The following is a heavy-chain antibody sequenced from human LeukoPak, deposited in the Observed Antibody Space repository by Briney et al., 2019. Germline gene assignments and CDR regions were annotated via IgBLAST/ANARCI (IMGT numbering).Heavy chain of an antibody. CDR1: GFTFSSYS. Sequence: GGSLRLSCAASGFTFSSYSMNWVRQAPGKGLDWVSSISSSSSYIYYADSVKGRFTISRDNAKNSLYLQMNSLRAEDTAVYYCARDGAAADFDYWGQGTLVTVSS. V-gene: IGHV3-21*01. CDR2: ISSSSSYI. CDR3: ARDGAAADFDY. D-gene: IGHD6-13*01. J-gene: IGHJ4*02.